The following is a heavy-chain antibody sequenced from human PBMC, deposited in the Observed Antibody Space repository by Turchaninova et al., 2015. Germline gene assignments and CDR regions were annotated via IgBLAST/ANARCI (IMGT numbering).Heavy chain of an antibody. V-gene: IGHV1-69*01. J-gene: IGHJ4*02. D-gene: IGHD6-13*01. CDR3: ARETDHSSSWLN. Sequence: QVQLVQSGAEVKKPGSSVKVSCKASGGTFSSYAISWVRQAPGTGLGWMGGLIPILGTANYAPQCPARVTITGDESTSTAYMELSSLRCEDTAVYYWARETDHSSSWLNWGQGTLVTVSA. CDR2: LIPILGTA. CDR1: GGTFSSYA.